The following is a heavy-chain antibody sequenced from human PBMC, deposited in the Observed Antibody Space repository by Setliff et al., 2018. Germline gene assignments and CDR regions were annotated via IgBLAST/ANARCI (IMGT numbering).Heavy chain of an antibody. CDR2: IFYSGSS. D-gene: IGHD2-2*01. Sequence: SETLSLTCTVSGVSIRSYYWSWIRQPPGKGLEWIGYIFYSGSSNYNPSLQSRVSISVDTSKNQLSLKLDSLTAADTAVYYCARGRPPLVGDYWGQGTLVTVSS. CDR3: ARGRPPLVGDY. CDR1: GVSIRSYY. V-gene: IGHV4-59*01. J-gene: IGHJ4*02.